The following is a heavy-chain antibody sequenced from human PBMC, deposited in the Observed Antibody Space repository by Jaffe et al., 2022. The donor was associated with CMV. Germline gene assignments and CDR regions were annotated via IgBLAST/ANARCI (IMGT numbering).Heavy chain of an antibody. Sequence: QVQLQESGPGLLRPSETLSLTCTVSGGSISSHYWTWIRQSPEKGLEWIGYISYSGSTKNNPSLKSRVTMSVDTSTNQFSLKLGSVTAADTAVYYCARHDYNNAWYGWYFDLWGRGTLVTVSS. CDR3: ARHDYNNAWYGWYFDL. V-gene: IGHV4-59*08. D-gene: IGHD6-13*01. J-gene: IGHJ2*01. CDR1: GGSISSHY. CDR2: ISYSGST.